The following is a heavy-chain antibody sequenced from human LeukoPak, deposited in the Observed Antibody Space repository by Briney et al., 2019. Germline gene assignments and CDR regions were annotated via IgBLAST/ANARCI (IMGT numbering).Heavy chain of an antibody. V-gene: IGHV3-48*04. Sequence: GGSLRLPCAASGFTFSSYSMNWVRQAPGKGLEWVSYISSSSSTIYYADSVKGRFTISRDNAKNSLYLQMNSLRAEDTAVYYCARKISPDYYDSSGFDYWGQGTLVTVSS. CDR3: ARKISPDYYDSSGFDY. J-gene: IGHJ4*02. CDR1: GFTFSSYS. CDR2: ISSSSSTI. D-gene: IGHD3-22*01.